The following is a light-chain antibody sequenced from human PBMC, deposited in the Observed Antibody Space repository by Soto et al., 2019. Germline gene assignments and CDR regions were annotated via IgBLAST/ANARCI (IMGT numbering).Light chain of an antibody. J-gene: IGKJ5*01. V-gene: IGKV3-20*01. CDR3: QQYGSSPT. CDR1: QSVSSSY. CDR2: GAS. Sequence: EIVLTQYPGTLSLSPGERATLSCRASQSVSSSYLAWYQQKPGQAPSLLIYGASSRATGIPDRFSGSGSGTDFTLTISRLEPEDFAVYSCQQYGSSPTFGQGTRLEI.